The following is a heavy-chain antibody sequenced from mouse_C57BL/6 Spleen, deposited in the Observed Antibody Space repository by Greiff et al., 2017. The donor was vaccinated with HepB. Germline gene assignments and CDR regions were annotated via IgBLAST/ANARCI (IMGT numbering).Heavy chain of an antibody. CDR3: ASNYGYYAMDY. CDR2: IYPGDGDT. V-gene: IGHV1-82*01. J-gene: IGHJ4*01. D-gene: IGHD1-1*01. CDR1: GYAFSSSW. Sequence: SGPELVKPGASVKISCKASGYAFSSSWMNWVKQRPGKGLEWIGRIYPGDGDTNYNGKFKGKATLTADKSSSTAYMQLSSLTSEDSAVYFCASNYGYYAMDYWGQGTSVTVSS.